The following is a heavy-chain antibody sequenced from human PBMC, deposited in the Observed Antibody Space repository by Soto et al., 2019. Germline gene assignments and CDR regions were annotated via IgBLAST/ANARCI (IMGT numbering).Heavy chain of an antibody. D-gene: IGHD2-21*02. V-gene: IGHV1-18*01. CDR3: ARVCGGDCHHGMDV. J-gene: IGHJ6*02. CDR1: GYTFTSYG. CDR2: ISAYNGNT. Sequence: ASVKVSCKASGYTFTSYGISWVRQAPGQGLEWMGWISAYNGNTNYAQKLQGRVTMTTDTSTSTAYMELRSLRSAADTAVYYCARVCGGDCHHGMDVWGQGTTVTVSS.